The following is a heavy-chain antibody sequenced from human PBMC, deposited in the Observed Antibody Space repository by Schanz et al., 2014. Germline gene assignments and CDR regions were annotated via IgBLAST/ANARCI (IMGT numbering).Heavy chain of an antibody. J-gene: IGHJ4*02. CDR1: GFPFSDYF. CDR2: IGNGGVTI. V-gene: IGHV3-11*01. D-gene: IGHD3-10*01. CDR3: ARIGGSIFDY. Sequence: QVQLADSGGGLVKPGGSLRLSCTASGFPFSDYFMAWIRQPPGRGLEWVSYIGNGGVTIYYADSVKGRFTISRDNSKNSLYLQMNSLRAEDTAVYYCARIGGSIFDYWAQGTLXTVSS.